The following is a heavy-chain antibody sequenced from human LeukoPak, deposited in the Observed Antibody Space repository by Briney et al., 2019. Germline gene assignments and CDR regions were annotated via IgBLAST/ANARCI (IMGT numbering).Heavy chain of an antibody. Sequence: SETLSLTCTVSGGSISSYYWSWIRQPPGKGLEWIGYIYYSGSTNYNPSLKSRVTISVDTSKNQFSLKLSSVTAADTAVYYCAAEYGSGSYYNWFDPWGQGTLVTVSS. J-gene: IGHJ5*02. V-gene: IGHV4-59*01. D-gene: IGHD3-10*01. CDR2: IYYSGST. CDR1: GGSISSYY. CDR3: AAEYGSGSYYNWFDP.